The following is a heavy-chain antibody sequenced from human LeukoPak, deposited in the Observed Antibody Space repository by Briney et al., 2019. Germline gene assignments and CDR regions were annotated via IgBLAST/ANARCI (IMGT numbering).Heavy chain of an antibody. CDR2: IYSGGNT. V-gene: IGHV3-66*04. CDR1: GFTVSSNY. Sequence: GGSLRLSCAASGFTVSSNYMSWVRQAPGKGLEWVSVIYSGGNTYYADSVKGRFTISRDNSKNTLYLQMNSLRAEDTAVYYCASHSSNRKRYFDYWGQGTLVTVSS. D-gene: IGHD4-4*01. J-gene: IGHJ4*02. CDR3: ASHSSNRKRYFDY.